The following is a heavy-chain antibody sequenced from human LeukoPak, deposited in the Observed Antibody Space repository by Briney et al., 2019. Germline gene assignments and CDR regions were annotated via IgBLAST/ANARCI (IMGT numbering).Heavy chain of an antibody. J-gene: IGHJ4*02. Sequence: GASVKVSCKASGYTFTSYGISWVRQAPGQGLEWMGWISAYNGNTNYAQKLQGRVTMTTDTSTSTAYMELRSLRSDDTVIYYCARDRCTSISCSVQYFDYWGQGTLVTVSS. D-gene: IGHD2-2*01. CDR1: GYTFTSYG. CDR3: ARDRCTSISCSVQYFDY. V-gene: IGHV1-18*01. CDR2: ISAYNGNT.